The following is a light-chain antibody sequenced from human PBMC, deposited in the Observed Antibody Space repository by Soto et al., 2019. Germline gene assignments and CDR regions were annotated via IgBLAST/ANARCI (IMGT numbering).Light chain of an antibody. CDR1: SSDVGSYNL. CDR2: EGS. V-gene: IGLV2-14*02. Sequence: QSVLTQPASVSGSPGQSITISCTGTSSDVGSYNLVSWYQQHPGKAPKLMIYEGSKRPSGVSNRFSGSKSGTSASLAISGLQPEDEADYYCAAWDDSLNALFGTGTKLTVL. CDR3: AAWDDSLNAL. J-gene: IGLJ1*01.